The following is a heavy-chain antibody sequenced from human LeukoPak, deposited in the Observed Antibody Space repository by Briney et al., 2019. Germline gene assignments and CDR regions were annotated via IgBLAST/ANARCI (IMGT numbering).Heavy chain of an antibody. CDR2: INPSGGST. CDR3: ARWAETYYYDSSGYRNWFDP. D-gene: IGHD3-22*01. Sequence: ASVKVSCKASGYTFINYYMHWVRQAPGQGLEWMGIINPSGGSTSYAQKFQGRVTITADESTSTAYMELSSLRSEDTAVYYCARWAETYYYDSSGYRNWFDPWGQGTLVTVSS. CDR1: GYTFINYY. V-gene: IGHV1-46*01. J-gene: IGHJ5*02.